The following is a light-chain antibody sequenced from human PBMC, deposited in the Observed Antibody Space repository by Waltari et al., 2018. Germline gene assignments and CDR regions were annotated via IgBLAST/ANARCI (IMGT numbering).Light chain of an antibody. V-gene: IGLV1-44*01. CDR1: SSNIGSNT. CDR3: AAWDDSLIGPV. Sequence: QSVLTQSPSTSGTPGQKVTISCSGSSSNIGSNTVNWYQQLPGTAPKLLVYGNNQRPSGVPDRFSGSKSGTSASLAISGLQSEDGADYYCAAWDDSLIGPVFGGGTKLTVL. J-gene: IGLJ3*02. CDR2: GNN.